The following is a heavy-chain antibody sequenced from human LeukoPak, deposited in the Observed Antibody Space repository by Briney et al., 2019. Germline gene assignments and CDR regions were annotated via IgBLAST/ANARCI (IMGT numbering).Heavy chain of an antibody. CDR3: ARSLSSGSLYYFDY. Sequence: SETLSLTCTVSGGSISSYYWSWIWQPPGKGLEWIGYIYYSGGTNYNPSLKSRVTISVDTSKNQFSLKLTSVTAADTAVYYCARSLSSGSLYYFDYWGQGTLVTVSS. CDR2: IYYSGGT. CDR1: GGSISSYY. J-gene: IGHJ4*02. D-gene: IGHD3-10*01. V-gene: IGHV4-59*08.